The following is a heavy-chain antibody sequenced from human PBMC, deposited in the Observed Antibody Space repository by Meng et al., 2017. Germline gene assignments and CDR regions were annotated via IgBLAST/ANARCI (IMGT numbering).Heavy chain of an antibody. Sequence: RHWCDGCLRPLWTSPCTPAAYGGASSGNYCNSIRQCPGQGVEWVEEIGHSGSTNINPSLRSRITTSEVTAQTPLTRKPSTVTAEDTAVTFCARGPPQHKNYNDNSGCSDYWGQGTLVTVSS. D-gene: IGHD3-22*01. CDR3: ARGPPQHKNYNDNSGCSDY. CDR2: IGHSGST. CDR1: GGASSGNY. J-gene: IGHJ4*02. V-gene: IGHV4-34*01.